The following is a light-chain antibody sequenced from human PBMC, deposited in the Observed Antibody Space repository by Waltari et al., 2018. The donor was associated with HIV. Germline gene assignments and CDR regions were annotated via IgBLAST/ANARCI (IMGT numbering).Light chain of an antibody. J-gene: IGLJ3*02. Sequence: QLVLTQSPSAFASLGASVKLTCPLSSGHTNYAIAWHQQHPEKGPRYLMTLKRDGSHSKGDGIPDRFSGSSSGAERYLSISSLQSEDEADYYCQTWGTGIQVFGGGTKVTVL. CDR1: SGHTNYA. V-gene: IGLV4-69*02. CDR2: LKRDGSH. CDR3: QTWGTGIQV.